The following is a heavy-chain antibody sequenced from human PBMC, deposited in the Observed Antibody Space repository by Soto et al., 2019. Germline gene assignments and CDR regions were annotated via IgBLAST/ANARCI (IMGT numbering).Heavy chain of an antibody. CDR2: INTYNGNT. D-gene: IGHD3-16*01. CDR3: AMVDVYVTPSPQDV. Sequence: QVQLVQSGAEVKNPGASVKVSCKTSGYTFTSYGIGWARQAPGQGLEWMGWINTYNGNTNYAQNLHGRVTLTTDTSTSTAYMELRSLRSNDTAIYYCAMVDVYVTPSPQDVWGQGTTFTVSS. V-gene: IGHV1-18*01. CDR1: GYTFTSYG. J-gene: IGHJ6*02.